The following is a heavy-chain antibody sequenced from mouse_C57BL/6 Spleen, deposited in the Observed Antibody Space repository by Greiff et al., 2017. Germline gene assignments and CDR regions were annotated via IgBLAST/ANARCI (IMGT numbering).Heavy chain of an antibody. D-gene: IGHD3-2*02. CDR1: GFSLTSYG. V-gene: IGHV2-6*01. CDR2: IWGVGST. J-gene: IGHJ3*01. CDR3: ATDSSGSFAY. Sequence: LVAPSQSLSITCTASGFSLTSYGVDWVRQSPGKGLEWLGVIWGVGSTNYNSALKSRLSISKDNSKSQVFLKMNSLQTDDTAMYYCATDSSGSFAYWGQGTLVTVSA.